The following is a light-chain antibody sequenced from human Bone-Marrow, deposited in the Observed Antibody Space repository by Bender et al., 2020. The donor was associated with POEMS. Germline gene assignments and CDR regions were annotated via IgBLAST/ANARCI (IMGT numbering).Light chain of an antibody. CDR3: VAWDDSLDGVV. J-gene: IGLJ2*01. CDR1: SSNIETNF. CDR2: TNN. V-gene: IGLV1-44*01. Sequence: QSVLTQPPSASGTPGQKVTISCSGSSSNIETNFVSWYQQLPGTAPRLLIYTNNERPSGVPDRFSGSKSGTSASLAISGLQSEDEADYYCVAWDDSLDGVVFGGGTKLTVL.